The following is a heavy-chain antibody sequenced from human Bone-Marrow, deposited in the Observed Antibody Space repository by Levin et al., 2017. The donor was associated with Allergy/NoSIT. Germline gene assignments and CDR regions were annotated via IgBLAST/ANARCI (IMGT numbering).Heavy chain of an antibody. J-gene: IGHJ4*02. D-gene: IGHD6-13*01. Sequence: ASVKVSCKASGYTFTSYDINWVRQATGQGLEWMGWMNPNSGNTGYAQKFQDRVTMTRNTSISTAYMELSSLGSDDTAVYYCARRTAAGGTTMGYWGQGTLVTVSS. CDR3: ARRTAAGGTTMGY. V-gene: IGHV1-8*01. CDR1: GYTFTSYD. CDR2: MNPNSGNT.